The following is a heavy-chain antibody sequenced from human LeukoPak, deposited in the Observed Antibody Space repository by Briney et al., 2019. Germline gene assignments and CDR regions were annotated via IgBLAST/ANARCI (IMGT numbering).Heavy chain of an antibody. CDR3: ARDGGYCSGGSCYRGIAFDI. CDR2: ISAYNGNT. D-gene: IGHD2-15*01. J-gene: IGHJ3*02. V-gene: IGHV1-18*01. Sequence: ASVKVSCKASGYTFTSYGISWVRQAPGQELEWMGWISAYNGNTNYAQKLQGRVTMTTDTSTSTAYMELRSLRSDDTAVYYCARDGGYCSGGSCYRGIAFDIWGQGTMVTVSS. CDR1: GYTFTSYG.